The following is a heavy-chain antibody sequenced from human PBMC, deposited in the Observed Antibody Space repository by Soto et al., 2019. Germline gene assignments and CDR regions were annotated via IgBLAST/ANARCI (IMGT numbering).Heavy chain of an antibody. CDR1: GFSVRDYY. Sequence: GGSLRLSCAVSGFSVRDYYMGWVRQAPGKGLEWVALIYSGGNTYYADSVKGRFTISKDTSKNTVSLQMNSLRGEDTALYFCARPPFYSDGWDDYWGQGTQVTVSS. D-gene: IGHD6-19*01. CDR3: ARPPFYSDGWDDY. J-gene: IGHJ4*02. V-gene: IGHV3-53*01. CDR2: IYSGGNT.